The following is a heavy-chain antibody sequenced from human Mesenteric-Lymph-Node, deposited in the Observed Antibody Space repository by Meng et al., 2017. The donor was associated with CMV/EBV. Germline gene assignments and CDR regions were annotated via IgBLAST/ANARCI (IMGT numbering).Heavy chain of an antibody. J-gene: IGHJ3*02. V-gene: IGHV3-66*02. D-gene: IGHD5-18*01. CDR1: GFAVSSNY. Sequence: ESLKISCAASGFAVSSNYMTWVRQAPGKGLEWVSVIYSGGTTYNADSVKGRFTISRDNSKNTVYLQMNSLRAEDTAVYYCARDSVDTATYGAFDIWGQGTMVTVSS. CDR3: ARDSVDTATYGAFDI. CDR2: IYSGGTT.